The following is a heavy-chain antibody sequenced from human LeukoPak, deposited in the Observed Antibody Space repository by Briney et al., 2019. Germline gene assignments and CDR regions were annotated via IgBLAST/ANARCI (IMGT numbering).Heavy chain of an antibody. CDR1: GGSISSSGSY. CDR3: ARVMAARREDLNWFDP. Sequence: PSETLSLTCTVSGGSISSSGSYWGWIRQPPGKGLEWIGSIYYSGKTYNPSLKSRVTISVDTSKNQFSLNLTSVNAADTAVYYCARVMAARREDLNWFDPWGQGTLVTVSS. V-gene: IGHV4-39*07. J-gene: IGHJ5*02. CDR2: IYYSGKT. D-gene: IGHD6-6*01.